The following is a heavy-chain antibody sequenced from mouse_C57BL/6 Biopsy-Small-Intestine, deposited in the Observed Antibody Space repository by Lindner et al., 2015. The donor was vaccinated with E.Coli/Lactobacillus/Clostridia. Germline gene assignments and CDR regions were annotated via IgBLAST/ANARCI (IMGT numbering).Heavy chain of an antibody. J-gene: IGHJ4*01. D-gene: IGHD3-1*01. Sequence: VQLQESGAELVKPGASVKLSCTASGFNINDYYLHWVKQRTEQGLEWIGRIDPENGEIKYAPKFQGKATVTADTSSNTAYLRLISLTFEDSAVFYCIRSGWGSGTMDFWGKGTSVTVSS. CDR2: IDPENGEI. V-gene: IGHV14-2*01. CDR1: GFNINDYY. CDR3: IRSGWGSGTMDF.